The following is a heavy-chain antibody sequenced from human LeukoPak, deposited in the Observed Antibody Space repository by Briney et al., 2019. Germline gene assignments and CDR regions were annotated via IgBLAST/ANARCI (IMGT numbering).Heavy chain of an antibody. J-gene: IGHJ4*02. CDR3: ARLRLRRFDY. CDR1: GGSISSSSYY. D-gene: IGHD4-17*01. V-gene: IGHV4-39*01. CDR2: IYYSGST. Sequence: SETLSLTCTVSGGSISSSSYYWGWIRQPPGKGLEWIGSIYYSGSTYYNPSLKSRVTISVDTSKNQFSLKLSSVTAADTAVYYCARLRLRRFDYWGQGTLVTVSS.